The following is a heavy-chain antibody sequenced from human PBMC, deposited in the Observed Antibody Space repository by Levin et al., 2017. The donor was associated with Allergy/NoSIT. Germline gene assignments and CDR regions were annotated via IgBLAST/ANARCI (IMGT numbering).Heavy chain of an antibody. J-gene: IGHJ4*02. CDR2: IDWDDDK. CDR1: GFSLSTSGMR. Sequence: QTLSLTCTFSGFSLSTSGMRVSWIRQPPGKALEWLARIDWDDDKFYSTSLKTRLTISKDTSKNQVVLTMTNMDPVDTATYYCARTHYDILTGYYIYFDYWGQGTLVTVSS. V-gene: IGHV2-70*04. D-gene: IGHD3-9*01. CDR3: ARTHYDILTGYYIYFDY.